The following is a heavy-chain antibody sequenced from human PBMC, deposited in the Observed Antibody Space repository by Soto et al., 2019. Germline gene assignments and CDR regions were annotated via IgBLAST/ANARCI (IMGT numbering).Heavy chain of an antibody. CDR2: ISYDGSNK. CDR1: GFTFSSYG. V-gene: IGHV3-30*18. Sequence: PGGSLRLSCAASGFTFSSYGMHWVRQAPGKGLEWVAVISYDGSNKYYADSVKGRFTISRDNSKNTLYLQMNSLRAEDTAVYYCAKDMVGATDPDYYYYGMDVWGQGTTVTVSS. J-gene: IGHJ6*02. D-gene: IGHD1-26*01. CDR3: AKDMVGATDPDYYYYGMDV.